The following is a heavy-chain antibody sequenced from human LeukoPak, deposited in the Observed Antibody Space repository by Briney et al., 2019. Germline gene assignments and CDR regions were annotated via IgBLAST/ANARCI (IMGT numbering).Heavy chain of an antibody. V-gene: IGHV4-59*12. CDR2: IYYSGST. J-gene: IGHJ4*02. CDR3: ARERRSGTHVPFDY. D-gene: IGHD1-1*01. Sequence: SETLSLTCTVSGGSISSYYWSWIRQPPGKGLEWIGYIYYSGSTNYNPSLRSRVTISVDTSKNQFSLKLSSVTAADTAVYYCARERRSGTHVPFDYWGQGTLVTVSS. CDR1: GGSISSYY.